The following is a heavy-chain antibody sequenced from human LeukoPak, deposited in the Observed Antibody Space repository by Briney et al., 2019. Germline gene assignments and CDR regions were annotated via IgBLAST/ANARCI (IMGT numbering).Heavy chain of an antibody. CDR2: IIPIFGTA. V-gene: IGHV1-69*05. CDR1: GGTFSSYA. Sequence: GASVKVSCKASGGTFSSYAISWVRQAPGQGLEWMGKIIPIFGTANYAQKFQGRVTITTDESTSTAYMELSSLRSEDTAVYYCARVVTGAAAGAFDYWGQGTLVTVSS. J-gene: IGHJ4*02. D-gene: IGHD6-13*01. CDR3: ARVVTGAAAGAFDY.